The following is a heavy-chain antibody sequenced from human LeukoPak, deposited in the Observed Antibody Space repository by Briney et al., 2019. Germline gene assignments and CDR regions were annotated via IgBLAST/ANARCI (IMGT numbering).Heavy chain of an antibody. Sequence: SESLSLSCAASGGSFGNYYMSWVRQPPGKGLEWVGYIYNSGSTNYSPSLKSRVSISVDTPKNQFSLRLSSVTAADTAVYYCARPSRDGYRYTFDYWGQGILVTVSS. V-gene: IGHV4-59*01. CDR1: GGSFGNYY. CDR2: IYNSGST. J-gene: IGHJ4*02. D-gene: IGHD5-24*01. CDR3: ARPSRDGYRYTFDY.